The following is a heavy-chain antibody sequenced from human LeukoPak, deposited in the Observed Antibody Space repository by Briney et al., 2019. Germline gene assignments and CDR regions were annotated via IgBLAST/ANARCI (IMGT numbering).Heavy chain of an antibody. Sequence: PSETLSLTCTVSGDSFSSARYYWSWIRQPAGKGLEWIGRIYFSGSTNYNPSLKSRVAISIDTSKNQFSLKLSSVTAADTAVYYCAREGKITMVRGVIRYYYMDVWGKGTTVTISS. J-gene: IGHJ6*03. CDR1: GDSFSSARYY. CDR2: IYFSGST. D-gene: IGHD3-10*01. CDR3: AREGKITMVRGVIRYYYMDV. V-gene: IGHV4-61*02.